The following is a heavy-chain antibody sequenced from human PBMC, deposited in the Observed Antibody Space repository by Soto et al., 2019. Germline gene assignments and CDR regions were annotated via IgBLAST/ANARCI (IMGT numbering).Heavy chain of an antibody. Sequence: ETLSLTCTVSGGSVSSGDYYWSWIRQPPGKGLEWIGYIYYSGNTNYNPSLKSRVIISVDTSKNLFSLKLTSVTAADTAVYYCARIPVDTSMIYWLDPWGQGTLVTVSS. CDR1: GGSVSSGDYY. D-gene: IGHD5-18*01. CDR2: IYYSGNT. J-gene: IGHJ5*02. V-gene: IGHV4-61*08. CDR3: ARIPVDTSMIYWLDP.